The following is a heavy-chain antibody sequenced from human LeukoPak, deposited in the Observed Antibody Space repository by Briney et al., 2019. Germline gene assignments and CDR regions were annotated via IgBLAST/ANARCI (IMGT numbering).Heavy chain of an antibody. CDR2: TKQDGSEK. V-gene: IGHV3-7*01. J-gene: IGHJ3*02. D-gene: IGHD5-12*01. CDR1: GFTFSSYW. Sequence: GGSLRLSCAASGFTFSSYWMSWVRQAPGKGLEWVANTKQDGSEKYYVDSVKGRFTISRDNAKNSLYLQMNSLRAEDTAVYYCARPCCGWLLDAFDIWGQGTMVTVSS. CDR3: ARPCCGWLLDAFDI.